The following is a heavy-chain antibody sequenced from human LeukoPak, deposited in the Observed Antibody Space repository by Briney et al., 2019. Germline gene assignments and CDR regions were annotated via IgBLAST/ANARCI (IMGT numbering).Heavy chain of an antibody. J-gene: IGHJ5*02. Sequence: SQTLSLTCTVSGGSISSGGYSWSWIRQPPGKGLEWIGEINHSGSTNYNPSLKSRVTISVDTSKNQFSLKLSSVTAADTAVYYCARGKVSQREAYRGGDCYSFDPWGQGTLVTVSS. CDR2: INHSGST. D-gene: IGHD2-21*02. V-gene: IGHV4-30-2*01. CDR1: GGSISSGGYS. CDR3: ARGKVSQREAYRGGDCYSFDP.